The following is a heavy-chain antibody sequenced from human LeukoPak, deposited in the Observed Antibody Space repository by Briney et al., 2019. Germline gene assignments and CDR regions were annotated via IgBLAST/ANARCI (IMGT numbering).Heavy chain of an antibody. J-gene: IGHJ4*02. CDR1: GGSISSSSYY. CDR2: IYYSGST. V-gene: IGHV4-39*06. D-gene: IGHD3-10*01. CDR3: ARAGAYYYGSGYYFDY. Sequence: SETLSLTCTVSGGSISSSSYYWGWIRQPPGKGLEWIGSIYYSGSTYYNPSLKSRVTISVDTSKNQFPLKLSSVTAADTAVYYCARAGAYYYGSGYYFDYWGQGTLVTVSS.